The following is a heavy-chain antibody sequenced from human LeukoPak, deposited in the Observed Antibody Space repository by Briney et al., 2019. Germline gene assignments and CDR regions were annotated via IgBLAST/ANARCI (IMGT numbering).Heavy chain of an antibody. CDR2: IFHSGNS. J-gene: IGHJ4*02. D-gene: IGHD4-17*01. Sequence: PSETLSLTRAVSSYSISSGSYWGWIRQSPGKGLEWVGSIFHSGNSYYNPSLKSRLTMSVDTSKNQFSLKLTSVTAADTALYYCARVTYVDDMLYQYFDYWGQGILVTVSS. CDR1: SYSISSGSY. V-gene: IGHV4-38-2*01. CDR3: ARVTYVDDMLYQYFDY.